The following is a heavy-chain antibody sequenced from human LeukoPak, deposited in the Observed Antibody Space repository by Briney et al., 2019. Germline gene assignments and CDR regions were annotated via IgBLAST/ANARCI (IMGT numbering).Heavy chain of an antibody. Sequence: SETLSLTCAVYGGSFNDYFWSWIRQPPGKGLEWIGEINHSGSPNYNPSLKSRVTISVDTSKNQVSLKLNSVTAADTAVYYCARGPDSGSYYAWFDPWGQGTLVTVSS. CDR3: ARGPDSGSYYAWFDP. J-gene: IGHJ5*02. CDR2: INHSGSP. D-gene: IGHD3-10*01. V-gene: IGHV4-34*01. CDR1: GGSFNDYF.